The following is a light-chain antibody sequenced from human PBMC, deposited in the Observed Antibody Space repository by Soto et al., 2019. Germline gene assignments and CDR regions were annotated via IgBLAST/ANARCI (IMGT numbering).Light chain of an antibody. CDR2: EGS. CDR3: CAYAGSSPYVV. J-gene: IGLJ2*01. Sequence: QSALTQPASVSGSPGQSITISCTGTSSDVGSCNLVSWYQQHPGKAPKLMIYEGSKRPSGVANRFSGSKSGNTASLPITGRQADDDADYYCCAYAGSSPYVVFGGGTKLTVL. V-gene: IGLV2-23*01. CDR1: SSDVGSCNL.